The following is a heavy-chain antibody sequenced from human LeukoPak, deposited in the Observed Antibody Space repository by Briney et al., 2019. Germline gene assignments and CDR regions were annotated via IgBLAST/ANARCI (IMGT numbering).Heavy chain of an antibody. CDR2: ISSSSSYI. CDR3: ARGVKVRGVNYYAMDV. CDR1: GFTFSSYS. Sequence: GSLTLSCAASGFTFSSYSMNWVRQAPGKGLEWVSSISSSSSYIYYADSVKGRFTISRDDAKNSLYLQMNSLRAEDTAVYYCARGVKVRGVNYYAMDVWGQGTTVTVSS. D-gene: IGHD3-10*01. V-gene: IGHV3-21*01. J-gene: IGHJ6*02.